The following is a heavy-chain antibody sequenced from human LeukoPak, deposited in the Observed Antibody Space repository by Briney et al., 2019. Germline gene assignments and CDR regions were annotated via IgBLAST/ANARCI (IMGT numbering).Heavy chain of an antibody. CDR1: GFTFSSYG. J-gene: IGHJ4*02. CDR2: ISYDVGKK. D-gene: IGHD3-22*01. Sequence: GGSLRLSCAASGFTFSSYGMHWVRQAPGKGLEWVAVISYDVGKKYYADSVKGRFTISRDNSKNTLYLQMNSLRAVDTAVYYCAKDDYYDTSGYRDWGQGTLVTVSS. V-gene: IGHV3-30*18. CDR3: AKDDYYDTSGYRD.